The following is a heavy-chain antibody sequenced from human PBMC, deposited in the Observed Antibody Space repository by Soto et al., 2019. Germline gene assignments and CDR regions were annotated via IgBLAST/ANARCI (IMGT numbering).Heavy chain of an antibody. CDR1: GFTFSSYS. J-gene: IGHJ6*02. CDR2: ISSSSSTI. V-gene: IGHV3-48*02. CDR3: ARGRKYYYGMDV. Sequence: GSLRLSCAASGFTFSSYSMNWVRQAPGKGLEWVSYISSSSSTIYYADSVKGRFTISRDNAKNSLYQQMNSLRDEDTAVYYCARGRKYYYGMDVWGQGTTVTVSS.